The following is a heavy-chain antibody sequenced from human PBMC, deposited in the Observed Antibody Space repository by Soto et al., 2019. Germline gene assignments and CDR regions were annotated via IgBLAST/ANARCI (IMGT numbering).Heavy chain of an antibody. D-gene: IGHD6-19*01. CDR3: ARFTVAGPYPYATDV. CDR2: INPNSGGT. CDR1: GYTFTGYY. J-gene: IGHJ6*02. V-gene: IGHV1-2*02. Sequence: ASVKGSCKAAGYTFTGYYMHWVRQAPGQGLEWMGWINPNSGGTNYAQKFQGRVTMTRDTSISTTYMELSRLRSDDTAVYYCARFTVAGPYPYATDVCCPAPTVSVSS.